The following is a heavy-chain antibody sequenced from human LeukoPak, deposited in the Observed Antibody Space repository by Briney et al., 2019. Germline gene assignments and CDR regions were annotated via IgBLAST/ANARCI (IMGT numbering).Heavy chain of an antibody. CDR1: GYTFSSYA. J-gene: IGHJ6*02. CDR2: IIPIFGIA. CDR3: ASLTRPRGYFYGMDV. V-gene: IGHV1-69*04. Sequence: SVKVSCKASGYTFSSYAISWVRQAPGQGLEWMGRIIPIFGIANYAQKFQGRVTITADKSTSTAYMELSSLRSEDTAVYYCASLTRPRGYFYGMDVWGQGTTVTVSS.